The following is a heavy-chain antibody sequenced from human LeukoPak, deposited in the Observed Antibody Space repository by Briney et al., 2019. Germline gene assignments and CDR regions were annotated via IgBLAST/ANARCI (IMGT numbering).Heavy chain of an antibody. J-gene: IGHJ3*02. CDR1: GGSISSYY. Sequence: PSETLSLTCTVSGGSISSYYWSWVRQPPGKGLEWIGSIYYSGSTYYNPSLKSRVTISVDTSKNQFSLKLSSVAAADTAVYYCARHEDRNAFDIWGQGTMVTVSS. CDR2: IYYSGST. V-gene: IGHV4-39*01. D-gene: IGHD3-22*01. CDR3: ARHEDRNAFDI.